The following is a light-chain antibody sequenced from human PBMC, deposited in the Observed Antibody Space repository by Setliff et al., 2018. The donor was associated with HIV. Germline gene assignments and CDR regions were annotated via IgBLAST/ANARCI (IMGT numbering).Light chain of an antibody. J-gene: IGLJ3*02. CDR1: RGTIAGNY. CDR3: QSFDASSPGSV. Sequence: NFMLTQPHSVSESPGKTVTISCTRSRGTIAGNYVQWYQQRPGSSPMTVIYEDNQRPSGVPDRFSGSIDSSSNSASLTISGLKTEDEADYYCQSFDASSPGSVFGGRTQLTVL. V-gene: IGLV6-57*01. CDR2: EDN.